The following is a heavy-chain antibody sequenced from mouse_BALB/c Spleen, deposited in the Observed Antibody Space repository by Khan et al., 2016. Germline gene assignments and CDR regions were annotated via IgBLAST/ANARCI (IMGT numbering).Heavy chain of an antibody. CDR2: INTYTGEP. Sequence: QFQLVQSGPELKKPGETVKISCKASGYTFTNYGMNWVKQAPGKGLKWMGGINTYTGEPTYADDFKGRFAFSLETSASTAYLQINNLKNEDTATYFCASYWFAYWGQGTLVTVSA. CDR3: ASYWFAY. J-gene: IGHJ3*01. CDR1: GYTFTNYG. V-gene: IGHV9-3-1*01.